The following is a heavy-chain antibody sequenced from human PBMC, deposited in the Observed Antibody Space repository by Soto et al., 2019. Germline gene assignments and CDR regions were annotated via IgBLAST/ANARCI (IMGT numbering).Heavy chain of an antibody. Sequence: GASVKVSCKASGYTFTSYGISWVRQAPGQGLEWMGWISAYNGNTNYAQKLQGRVTMTTDTSTSTAYMELRSLRSDDTAVYYCARDGYYYDSSGYPSWFDPWGQGTLVTVSS. CDR3: ARDGYYYDSSGYPSWFDP. J-gene: IGHJ5*02. V-gene: IGHV1-18*01. D-gene: IGHD3-22*01. CDR2: ISAYNGNT. CDR1: GYTFTSYG.